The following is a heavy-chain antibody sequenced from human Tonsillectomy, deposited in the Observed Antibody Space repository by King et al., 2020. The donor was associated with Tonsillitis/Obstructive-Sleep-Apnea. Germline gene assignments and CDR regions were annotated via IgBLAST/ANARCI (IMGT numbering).Heavy chain of an antibody. D-gene: IGHD3-22*01. J-gene: IGHJ4*02. V-gene: IGHV3-48*02. CDR3: ARELVYYDSSGYYRSFDY. CDR2: ISSSSSTI. CDR1: GFTFSSYS. Sequence: VQLVESGGGLVQPGGSLRLSCAASGFTFSSYSMNWVRQAPGKGLEWVSYISSSSSTIYYADSVKGRFTISRDNAKNSLYLQMNSLRDEDTAVYYCARELVYYDSSGYYRSFDYWGQGTLVTVSS.